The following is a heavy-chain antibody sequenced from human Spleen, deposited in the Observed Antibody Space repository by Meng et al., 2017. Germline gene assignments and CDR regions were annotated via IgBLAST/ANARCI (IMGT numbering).Heavy chain of an antibody. CDR1: GFTFDDYG. V-gene: IGHV3-23*01. CDR2: ISGSGGST. D-gene: IGHD4-17*01. Sequence: GESLKISCAASGFTFDDYGMSWVRQAPGKGLEWVSAISGSGGSTYYADSVKGRFTISRDNSKNTLYLQMNSLRAEDTAVYYCAKDLTTVTPRYFQHWGQGTLVTVSS. CDR3: AKDLTTVTPRYFQH. J-gene: IGHJ1*01.